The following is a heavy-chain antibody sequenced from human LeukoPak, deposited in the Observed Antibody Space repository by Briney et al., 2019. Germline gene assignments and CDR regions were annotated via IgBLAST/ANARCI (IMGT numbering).Heavy chain of an antibody. Sequence: SETLSLTCTVSGGSISSGSYYWSWIRQPAGKGLEWIGRIYTSGSTNYNPSLKSRVTISVDTSKNQFSLKLSSVTAADTAVYYCAAGRIFDWLLPVDYWGQGTLVTVSS. CDR3: AAGRIFDWLLPVDY. J-gene: IGHJ4*02. V-gene: IGHV4-61*02. D-gene: IGHD3-9*01. CDR1: GGSISSGSYY. CDR2: IYTSGST.